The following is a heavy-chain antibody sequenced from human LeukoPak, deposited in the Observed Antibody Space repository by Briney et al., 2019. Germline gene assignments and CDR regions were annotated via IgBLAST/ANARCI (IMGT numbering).Heavy chain of an antibody. Sequence: ASVKVSCKASGYTFTGYYMHWVRQAPGQGLEWMGWINPNSGGTNYAQKFQGRVTMTRDTPISTAYMELTSLTFDDTAVYYCSRGRLWLGEYYFDYWGQGTLVKVSS. D-gene: IGHD3-10*01. CDR2: INPNSGGT. V-gene: IGHV1-2*02. CDR3: SRGRLWLGEYYFDY. CDR1: GYTFTGYY. J-gene: IGHJ4*02.